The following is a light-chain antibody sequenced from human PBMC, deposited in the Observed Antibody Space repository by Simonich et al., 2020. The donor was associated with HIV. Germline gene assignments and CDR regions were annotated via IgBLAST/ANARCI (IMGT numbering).Light chain of an antibody. Sequence: EIVMTQSPATLSVSPGERPTLSCRASQSIRSNLALYQQKPVQTPRLLIYGASSRITCIPDRFSGSGSGTDFTLTISRLEPEDFAVYYCQQRSNWPPVFTFGPGTKVDIK. CDR1: QSIRSN. CDR2: GAS. V-gene: IGKV3D-20*02. J-gene: IGKJ3*01. CDR3: QQRSNWPPVFT.